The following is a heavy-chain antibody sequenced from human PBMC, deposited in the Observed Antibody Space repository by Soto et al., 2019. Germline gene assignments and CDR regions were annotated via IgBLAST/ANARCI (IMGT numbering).Heavy chain of an antibody. CDR2: TYYMSTRTN. Sequence: PSQTLSLTCAISGYSVSSSSAAWSWLRQSPSRGLEWLGRTYYMSTRTNDYARSVKSRITISPDTFENQFSLQLSSVTPEDTAVYYCAEVSSFRGMDVWGQGTPVTVSS. D-gene: IGHD3-16*01. V-gene: IGHV6-1*01. CDR3: AEVSSFRGMDV. J-gene: IGHJ6*02. CDR1: GYSVSSSSAA.